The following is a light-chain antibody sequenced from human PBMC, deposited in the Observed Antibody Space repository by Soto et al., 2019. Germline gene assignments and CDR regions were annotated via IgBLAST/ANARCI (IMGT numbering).Light chain of an antibody. Sequence: EIVLTQSPGTLSLSPGERATLSCRASRIVTSNYLGWYQQKPGQAPRLLIYGASSRATGIPDRFSGSGSGTDFTLTVSRLEPEDFALYYCQQYASSPFTFGQGTKLEI. CDR2: GAS. V-gene: IGKV3-20*01. CDR1: RIVTSNY. J-gene: IGKJ2*01. CDR3: QQYASSPFT.